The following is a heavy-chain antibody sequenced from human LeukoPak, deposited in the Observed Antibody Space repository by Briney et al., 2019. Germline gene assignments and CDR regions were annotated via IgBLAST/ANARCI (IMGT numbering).Heavy chain of an antibody. CDR1: GGSISSSSYY. V-gene: IGHV4-39*01. CDR3: ARRGTCYYDSSGYYFDY. CDR2: IYYSGST. Sequence: SETLSLTCTVSGGSISSSSYYWGWIRQPPGKGLEWIGSIYYSGSTYYNPSLKSRVTISVDTSKNQFSLKLSSVTAADTAVYYCARRGTCYYDSSGYYFDYWGQGTLVTVSS. J-gene: IGHJ4*02. D-gene: IGHD3-22*01.